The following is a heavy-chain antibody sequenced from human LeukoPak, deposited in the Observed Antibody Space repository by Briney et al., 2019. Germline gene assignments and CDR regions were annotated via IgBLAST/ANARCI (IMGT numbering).Heavy chain of an antibody. CDR2: MYYSGST. D-gene: IGHD1-7*01. V-gene: IGHV4-59*12. CDR1: SGSISGYY. CDR3: ARGKYNWNYARGVYFDY. J-gene: IGHJ4*02. Sequence: SETLSLTCTVSSGSISGYYWSWIRQPPGKGLEWIGYMYYSGSTSYNPSLKSRVTISVDTSKNQFSLKLSSVTAADTAVYYCARGKYNWNYARGVYFDYWGQGTLVTVSS.